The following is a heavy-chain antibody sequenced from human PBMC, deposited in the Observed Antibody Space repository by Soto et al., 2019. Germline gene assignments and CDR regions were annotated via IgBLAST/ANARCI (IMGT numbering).Heavy chain of an antibody. CDR3: ARGYYDSSGPLFPRAY. V-gene: IGHV1-24*01. J-gene: IGHJ1*01. Sequence: GASVKVSCKVSGYTLTELSMHWVRQAPGKGLEWMGGFDPEDGETIYAQKFQGRVTMTEDTSTDTAYMELSSLRSEDTAVYYCARGYYDSSGPLFPRAYWGQGTLVTVSS. CDR2: FDPEDGET. D-gene: IGHD3-22*01. CDR1: GYTLTELS.